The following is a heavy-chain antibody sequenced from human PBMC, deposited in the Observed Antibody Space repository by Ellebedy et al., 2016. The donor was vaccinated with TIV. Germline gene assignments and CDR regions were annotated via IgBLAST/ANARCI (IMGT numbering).Heavy chain of an antibody. Sequence: PGGSLRLSCAASGFTFSSYAMSWVSQAPGKGLEWVSTITNSTNNTFYADSVQGRFSISRDNSKNTLYLQMNSLRAEDTAVYYCAKDSGPGIAMAGRGYYFDYWGQGALVTVSS. D-gene: IGHD6-19*01. CDR2: ITNSTNNT. V-gene: IGHV3-23*01. CDR3: AKDSGPGIAMAGRGYYFDY. CDR1: GFTFSSYA. J-gene: IGHJ4*02.